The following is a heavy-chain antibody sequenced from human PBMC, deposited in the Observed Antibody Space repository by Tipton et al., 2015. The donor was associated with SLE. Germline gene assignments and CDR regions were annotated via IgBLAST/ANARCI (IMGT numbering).Heavy chain of an antibody. CDR2: INHSGST. D-gene: IGHD1-26*01. Sequence: TLSLTCAVYGGSFSGYYWSWIRQPPGKGLEWIGEINHSGSTNYNPSLKSRVTISVDTSKNQFSLKLSPVTAADTAVYFCARVGGSYLYYYYYYYMDVWGKGTTVTVSS. J-gene: IGHJ6*03. V-gene: IGHV4-34*01. CDR3: ARVGGSYLYYYYYYYMDV. CDR1: GGSFSGYY.